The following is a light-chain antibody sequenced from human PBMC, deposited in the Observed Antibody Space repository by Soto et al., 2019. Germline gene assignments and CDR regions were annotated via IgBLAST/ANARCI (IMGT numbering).Light chain of an antibody. V-gene: IGKV3-15*01. Sequence: EILLTQSPATLSVSPGERATLSCRASQSVSGSLAWYHQKPGQAPRLLIYDASTRATGIPVRFSGSGSGTEFTLTISSLQYEDFAVYYCQQYGSWPLTFGGGTKVDIK. CDR1: QSVSGS. CDR3: QQYGSWPLT. CDR2: DAS. J-gene: IGKJ4*01.